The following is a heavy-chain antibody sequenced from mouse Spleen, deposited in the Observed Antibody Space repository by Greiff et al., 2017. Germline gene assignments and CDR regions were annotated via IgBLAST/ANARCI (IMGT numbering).Heavy chain of an antibody. CDR2: ISGGGSYT. CDR1: GFTFSSYG. CDR3: ARHRPDCYYYYAMDY. Sequence: EVMLVESGGGLVKPGGSLKLSCAASGFTFSSYGMSWVRQTPEKRLEWVATISGGGSYTYYPASLKGRFTISRDNAKNNLYLQMSSLRSEDTALYYCARHRPDCYYYYAMDYWGQGTSVTVSS. V-gene: IGHV5-9-2*01. J-gene: IGHJ4*01. D-gene: IGHD2-3*01.